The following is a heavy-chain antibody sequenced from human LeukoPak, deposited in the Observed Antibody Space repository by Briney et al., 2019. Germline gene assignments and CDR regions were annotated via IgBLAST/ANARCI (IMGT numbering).Heavy chain of an antibody. CDR1: GGSISSYY. J-gene: IGHJ4*02. V-gene: IGHV4-59*08. D-gene: IGHD5-18*01. CDR3: AKLNFLDTAMVETFFDY. Sequence: SETLSLTCTVSGGSISSYYWSWIRQPPGKGLEWIGYIYYSGSTNYNPSLKSRVTISVDTSKNQFSLKLSSVTAADTAVYYCAKLNFLDTAMVETFFDYWGQGTLVTVSS. CDR2: IYYSGST.